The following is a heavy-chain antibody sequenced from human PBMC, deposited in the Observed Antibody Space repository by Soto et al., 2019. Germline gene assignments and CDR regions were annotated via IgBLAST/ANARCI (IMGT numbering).Heavy chain of an antibody. Sequence: PSETLSLTCAVSGGSISSSNWWSWVRQPPGKGLEWIGEIYHSGSTNYNPSLKSRVTISVDKSKNQFSLKLSSVTAADTAVYYCARGRSYYDSSGYYYYYYGMDVWGQGTTVTVS. CDR2: IYHSGST. V-gene: IGHV4-4*02. CDR1: GGSISSSNW. D-gene: IGHD3-22*01. J-gene: IGHJ6*02. CDR3: ARGRSYYDSSGYYYYYYGMDV.